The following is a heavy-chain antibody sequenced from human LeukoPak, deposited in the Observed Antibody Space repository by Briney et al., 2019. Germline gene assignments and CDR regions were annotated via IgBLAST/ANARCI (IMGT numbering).Heavy chain of an antibody. V-gene: IGHV3-43*01. D-gene: IGHD5-12*01. J-gene: IGHJ4*02. Sequence: GGSLRLSCAASGFTFDDYTMHWVRQAPGKGLEWVSLISWDGGSTYYADSVKGRFTISRDNSKNSLYLQMNSLRTEDTALYYCAKADRGYSGYDLWGIFDYWGQGTLVTVSS. CDR1: GFTFDDYT. CDR3: AKADRGYSGYDLWGIFDY. CDR2: ISWDGGST.